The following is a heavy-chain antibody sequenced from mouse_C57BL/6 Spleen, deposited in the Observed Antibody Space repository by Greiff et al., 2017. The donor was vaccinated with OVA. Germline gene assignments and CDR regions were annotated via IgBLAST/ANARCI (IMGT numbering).Heavy chain of an antibody. CDR1: GFCFNTYA. D-gene: IGHD2-1*01. J-gene: IGHJ4*01. CDR2: IRSKSNNYAT. V-gene: IGHV10-1*01. CDR3: VSDRVYCGVYAMDY. Sequence: GGGLVQPKGSLTLSCAASGFCFNTYAMIWVRLAPGKGLEWVARIRSKSNNYATYYADSVKGRFTISRDDSESMLYLQMYSLKTEDTAMYYCVSDRVYCGVYAMDYWGQGTSVTVST.